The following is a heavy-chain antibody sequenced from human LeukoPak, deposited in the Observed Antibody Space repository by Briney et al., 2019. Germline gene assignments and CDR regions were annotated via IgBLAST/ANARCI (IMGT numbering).Heavy chain of an antibody. D-gene: IGHD6-6*01. J-gene: IGHJ3*02. V-gene: IGHV4-59*08. CDR2: IYYSGST. Sequence: SETLSLTCTVSSGSISSYYWSWIRQPPGKGLEWIGYIYYSGSTNYNPSLKSRVTISVDTSKNQFSLKLSSVTAADTAVYYCARHLGYSSSSGKAFDIWGQGTMVTVS. CDR1: SGSISSYY. CDR3: ARHLGYSSSSGKAFDI.